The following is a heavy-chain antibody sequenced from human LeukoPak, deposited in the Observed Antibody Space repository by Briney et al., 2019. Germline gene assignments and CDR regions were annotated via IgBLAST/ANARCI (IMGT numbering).Heavy chain of an antibody. CDR2: IGGRGGST. V-gene: IGHV3-23*01. CDR3: ARDREASGSYLRWFDP. CDR1: GFRFSDFT. J-gene: IGHJ5*02. Sequence: PGGSLRLPCAASGFRFSDFTMTWVRQAPGKGPEWVSAIGGRGGSTYYADSLGGRFTISRDNAKNSLYLQMNSLRAEDTAVYYCARDREASGSYLRWFDPWGQGTLVTVSS. D-gene: IGHD1-26*01.